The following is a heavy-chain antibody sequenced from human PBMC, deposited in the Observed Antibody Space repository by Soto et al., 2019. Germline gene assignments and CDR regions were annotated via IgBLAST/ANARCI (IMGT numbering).Heavy chain of an antibody. CDR2: ISGSGGST. J-gene: IGHJ5*02. CDR3: AKDIGYCSSTSCLNWFEP. D-gene: IGHD2-2*01. Sequence: GGSLRLSCAASGFTFSSYAMSWVRQAPGKGLEWVSAISGSGGSTYYADSVKGRFTISRDNSKNTLYLQMNSLRAEDTAVYYCAKDIGYCSSTSCLNWFEPWGQGTLVTVSS. CDR1: GFTFSSYA. V-gene: IGHV3-23*01.